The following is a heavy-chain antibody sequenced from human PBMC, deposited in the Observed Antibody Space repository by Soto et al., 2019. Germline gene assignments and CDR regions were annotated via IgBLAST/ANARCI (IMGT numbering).Heavy chain of an antibody. V-gene: IGHV3-30*18. J-gene: IGHJ4*02. CDR3: AKDVYSIGLGFYFDY. CDR2: ISYDGSNK. Sequence: QVQLVESGGGVVKPGWSLRLSCPPSELPFSSYAMHGVRQAPGKGLEWVAVISYDGSNKYYADSVKGRFTNSRDNSKNTLYRQMNSLIAEDTAVYYCAKDVYSIGLGFYFDYCGQGTLVTVSS. CDR1: ELPFSSYA. D-gene: IGHD6-19*01.